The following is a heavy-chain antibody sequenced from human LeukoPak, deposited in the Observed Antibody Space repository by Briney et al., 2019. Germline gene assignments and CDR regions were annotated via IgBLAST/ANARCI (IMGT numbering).Heavy chain of an antibody. CDR3: ARDHGYCTNGVCSDPY. D-gene: IGHD2-8*01. CDR1: GYTFTSYY. V-gene: IGHV1-46*01. CDR2: INPSGGST. Sequence: GASVKVSCKASGYTFTSYYMHWVRQAPGQGLEWMGIINPSGGSTSYAQKFQGRVTMTRDTSTSTVYVELSSLRSEDTAVYYCARDHGYCTNGVCSDPYWGQGTLVTVSS. J-gene: IGHJ4*02.